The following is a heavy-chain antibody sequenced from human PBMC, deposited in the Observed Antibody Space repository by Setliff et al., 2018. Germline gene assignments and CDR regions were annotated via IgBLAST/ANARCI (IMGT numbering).Heavy chain of an antibody. Sequence: SLRLSCAASGFIFSNYWMAWVRQAPGKGLEWVSNIKEDGSEKYFVDSVKGRFTISRDNAKNSLYLQMNSLRVEDTAVYYCARESSWAGFDYWGQGTLVTVSS. J-gene: IGHJ4*02. CDR3: ARESSWAGFDY. CDR2: IKEDGSEK. CDR1: GFIFSNYW. V-gene: IGHV3-7*01. D-gene: IGHD6-13*01.